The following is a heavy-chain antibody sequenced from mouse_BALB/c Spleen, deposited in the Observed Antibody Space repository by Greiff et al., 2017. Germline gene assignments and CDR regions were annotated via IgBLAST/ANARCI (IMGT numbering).Heavy chain of an antibody. V-gene: IGHV3-1*02. CDR2: IHYSGST. CDR3: ARWSLGYYGNFDY. Sequence: DVQLQESGPDLVKPSQSLSLTCTVTGYSITSGYSWHWIRQFTGNKLEWMGYIHYSGSTNYNPSLKSRISITRDTSKNQFFLQLNSVTTEDTATYYCARWSLGYYGNFDYWGQGTTLTVSS. CDR1: GYSITSGYS. D-gene: IGHD1-1*01. J-gene: IGHJ2*01.